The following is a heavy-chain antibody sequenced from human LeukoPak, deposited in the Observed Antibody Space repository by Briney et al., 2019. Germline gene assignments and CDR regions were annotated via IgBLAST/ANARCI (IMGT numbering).Heavy chain of an antibody. D-gene: IGHD4-23*01. Sequence: GGSLRLSCAASGFTFSSYSMNWVRQAPGKGLEWVSSISSSSSYIYYADSVKGRFTISRDNAKNSLYLQMNSLRAEDTAVYYCARDGIGNPFDYWGQGTLVTVPS. V-gene: IGHV3-21*01. CDR1: GFTFSSYS. CDR3: ARDGIGNPFDY. J-gene: IGHJ4*02. CDR2: ISSSSSYI.